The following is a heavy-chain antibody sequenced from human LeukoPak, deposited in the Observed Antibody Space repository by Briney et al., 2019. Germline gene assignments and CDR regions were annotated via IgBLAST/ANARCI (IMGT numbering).Heavy chain of an antibody. CDR2: ISYDGSNK. CDR1: GFTFSSYA. J-gene: IGHJ5*02. V-gene: IGHV3-30*04. CDR3: VKGYCSSTSCQILNRFDP. Sequence: GRSLRLSCAASGFTFSSYAMHWVRQAPGKGLEWVAVISYDGSNKYYADSVKGRFTISRDNSKNTLYLQMNSLRAEDTAVYYCVKGYCSSTSCQILNRFDPWGQGTLVTVSS. D-gene: IGHD2-2*01.